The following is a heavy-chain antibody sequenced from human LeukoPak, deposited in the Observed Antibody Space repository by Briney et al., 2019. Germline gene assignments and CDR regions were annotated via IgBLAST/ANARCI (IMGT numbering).Heavy chain of an antibody. J-gene: IGHJ4*02. CDR3: ARRTGYCSGGSCYGALAFDY. Sequence: SETLSLTCTVSGGSISTYYWSWIRQPPGKGLEWIGYIYTSGSTNYNPSLKSRVTISVDTSKNQFSLKLSSVTATDTAVYYCARRTGYCSGGSCYGALAFDYWGQETLVTVSS. CDR2: IYTSGST. D-gene: IGHD2-15*01. V-gene: IGHV4-4*09. CDR1: GGSISTYY.